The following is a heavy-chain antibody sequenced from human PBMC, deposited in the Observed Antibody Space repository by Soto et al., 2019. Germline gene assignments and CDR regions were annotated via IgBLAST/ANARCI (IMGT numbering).Heavy chain of an antibody. J-gene: IGHJ1*01. CDR1: GGSISSGGYY. CDR2: IYYSGST. CDR3: ARDGVGLSSSWYFQH. D-gene: IGHD6-13*01. V-gene: IGHV4-31*03. Sequence: QVQLQESGPGLVKPSQTLSLTCTVSGGSISSGGYYWSWIRQHPGKGLEWIGYIYYSGSTYYNPSLKSRGTISVGTSKNQFSLKLSSVTAADTAVYYCARDGVGLSSSWYFQHWGQGTLVTVSS.